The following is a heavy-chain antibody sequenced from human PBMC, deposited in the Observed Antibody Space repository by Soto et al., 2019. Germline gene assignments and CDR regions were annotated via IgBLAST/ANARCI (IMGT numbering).Heavy chain of an antibody. CDR1: GFTFSDYY. CDR3: ARSHLYYDSSGYPDY. D-gene: IGHD3-22*01. CDR2: ISSSGSTI. V-gene: IGHV3-11*01. Sequence: QVQLVESGGGLVKPGGSLRLSCAASGFTFSDYYMSWIRQAPGKGLEWVSYISSSGSTIYYADSVKGRFTISRDNAKNALDLQMNSLKAEDTAVYYCARSHLYYDSSGYPDYWGQGTLVTVSS. J-gene: IGHJ4*02.